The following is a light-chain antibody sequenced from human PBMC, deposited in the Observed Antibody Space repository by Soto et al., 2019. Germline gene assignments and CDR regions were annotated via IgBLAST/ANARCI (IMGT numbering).Light chain of an antibody. V-gene: IGKV3-20*01. Sequence: EVVLTQSPGALSLSPGERATLSCRASHSVDSSYLAWYQQRPGQAPRLLIYETSRRATGIPDRFSGSGSGTDFTLTVSRLEPEDFAVFFCQQYGSYPLTFGGGTKVEIK. CDR2: ETS. CDR1: HSVDSSY. CDR3: QQYGSYPLT. J-gene: IGKJ4*01.